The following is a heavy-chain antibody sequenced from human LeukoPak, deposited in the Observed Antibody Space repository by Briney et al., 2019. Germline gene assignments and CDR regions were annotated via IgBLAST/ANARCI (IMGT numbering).Heavy chain of an antibody. CDR2: ISGSGGST. J-gene: IGHJ4*02. Sequence: GGSLRLSCAASGFTFSSYAMSWVRQAPGKGLEWVSAISGSGGSTYYADSVKGRFIISRDNSKNTLYLQMNSLRAEDTAVYYCAKCRTGSGYYFVSGPFDYWGQGTLVTVSS. CDR3: AKCRTGSGYYFVSGPFDY. CDR1: GFTFSSYA. V-gene: IGHV3-23*01. D-gene: IGHD3-22*01.